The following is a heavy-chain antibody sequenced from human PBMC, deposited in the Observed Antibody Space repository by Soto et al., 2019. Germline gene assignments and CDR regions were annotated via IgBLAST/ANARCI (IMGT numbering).Heavy chain of an antibody. J-gene: IGHJ5*02. CDR2: IYFTGNT. Sequence: PSETLSLTCTASGGSITSSSHFWGWVRQPPGKGLEWIGTIYFTGNTYYTPSLKSRLTMSIDTSKNEFSLRLNSVTAADTAVYYCAGQTFTIAAASYGRSNWFDPWGPRTLVTSPQ. D-gene: IGHD6-25*01. CDR1: GGSITSSSHF. V-gene: IGHV4-39*01. CDR3: AGQTFTIAAASYGRSNWFDP.